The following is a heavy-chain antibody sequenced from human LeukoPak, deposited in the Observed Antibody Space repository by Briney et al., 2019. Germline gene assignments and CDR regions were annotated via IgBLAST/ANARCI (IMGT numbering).Heavy chain of an antibody. CDR3: ARDGPTVTSFDY. Sequence: SETLSLTCTVSGGSISSYYWSWIRQPPGKGPEWIGYIYYSGSTNYNPSLKSRVTISVDTSKNQLSLKLSSVTAADTAVYYCARDGPTVTSFDYWGQGTLVTVSS. D-gene: IGHD4-17*01. CDR2: IYYSGST. J-gene: IGHJ4*02. CDR1: GGSISSYY. V-gene: IGHV4-59*12.